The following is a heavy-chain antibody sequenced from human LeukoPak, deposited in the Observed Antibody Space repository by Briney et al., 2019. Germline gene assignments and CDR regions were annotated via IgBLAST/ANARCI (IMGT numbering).Heavy chain of an antibody. V-gene: IGHV3-53*01. CDR3: ARVRPRVGAEYYFDY. CDR2: IYSGGST. CDR1: GFTVSSNY. J-gene: IGHJ4*02. Sequence: GGSLRLSCAATGFTVSSNYMSWVRQAPGKGLEWVSVIYSGGSTYYADSVKGRFTISRDNSKNTLYLQMNSLRAEDTAVYYCARVRPRVGAEYYFDYWGQGTLVTVSS. D-gene: IGHD1-26*01.